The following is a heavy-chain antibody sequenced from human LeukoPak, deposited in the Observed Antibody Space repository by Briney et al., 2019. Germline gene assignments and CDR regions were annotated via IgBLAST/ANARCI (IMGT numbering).Heavy chain of an antibody. CDR2: VNNDGSST. J-gene: IGHJ4*02. D-gene: IGHD6-13*01. CDR3: ARDLNDLLQNYRSTWYPADY. V-gene: IGHV3-74*01. CDR1: GFTFSTYW. Sequence: PGGSLRLSCAASGFTFSTYWMNWVRQAPGKGLVWASRVNNDGSSTSYADSVKGRFTISRDNTKNTLYLQMNSLRAEDTAVYYCARDLNDLLQNYRSTWYPADYWGQGTLVTVSS.